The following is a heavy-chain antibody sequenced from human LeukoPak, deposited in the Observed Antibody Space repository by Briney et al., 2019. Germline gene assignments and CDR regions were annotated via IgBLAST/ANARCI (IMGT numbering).Heavy chain of an antibody. J-gene: IGHJ4*02. CDR1: GGTFSSYA. D-gene: IGHD1-26*01. CDR3: ARRIVGATGYYFDY. V-gene: IGHV1-69*05. Sequence: GSSVKVPCKASGGTFSSYAISWVRQAPGQGLEWMGRSIPIFGTANYAQKFQGRVTITTDESTSTAYMELSSLRSEDTAVYCCARRIVGATGYYFDYWGQGTLVTVSS. CDR2: SIPIFGTA.